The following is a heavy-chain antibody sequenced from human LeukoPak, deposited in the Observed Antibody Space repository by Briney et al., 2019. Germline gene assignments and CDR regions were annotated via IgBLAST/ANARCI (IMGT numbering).Heavy chain of an antibody. Sequence: SETLSLTCTVSGGSISNYYWSWIRQPPGKGLEWIGYVYYSGSTNYNPSLKSRVSISVDTSKNQFSLKLSSVTAADTAVYYCAKDGSWDYLNWFDPWGQGTLVTVSS. CDR2: VYYSGST. D-gene: IGHD3-10*01. V-gene: IGHV4-59*01. J-gene: IGHJ5*02. CDR3: AKDGSWDYLNWFDP. CDR1: GGSISNYY.